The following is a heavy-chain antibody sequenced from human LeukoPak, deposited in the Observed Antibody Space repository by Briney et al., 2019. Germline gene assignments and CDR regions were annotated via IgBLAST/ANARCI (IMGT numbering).Heavy chain of an antibody. J-gene: IGHJ6*03. D-gene: IGHD5-18*01. Sequence: ASVKVSCKASGGTFSGYAISWVRQAPGQGLEWMGGIIPIFGTANYAQKFQGRVTITADESTSTAYMELSSLRSEDTAVYYCARGVTDYYYYYMDVWGKGTTVTVSS. CDR1: GGTFSGYA. CDR3: ARGVTDYYYYYMDV. V-gene: IGHV1-69*13. CDR2: IIPIFGTA.